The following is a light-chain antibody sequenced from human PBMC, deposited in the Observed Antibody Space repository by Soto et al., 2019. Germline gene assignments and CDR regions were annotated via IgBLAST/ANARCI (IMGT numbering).Light chain of an antibody. V-gene: IGLV2-8*01. CDR3: SSYAVNNNLGV. CDR1: SSDVGGYNY. Sequence: QSALTQPPSASGSPGQSVTISCTGTSSDVGGYNYVSWYQQHPGKAPKLMIYEVSKRPSGVPDRFSGSKSGNTASLTVSGLQAEDEADYYCSSYAVNNNLGVFGGGTKRTVL. J-gene: IGLJ2*01. CDR2: EVS.